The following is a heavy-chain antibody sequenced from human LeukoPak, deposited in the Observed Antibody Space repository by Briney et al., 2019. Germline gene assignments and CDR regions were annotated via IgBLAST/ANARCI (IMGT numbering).Heavy chain of an antibody. J-gene: IGHJ3*02. CDR3: ARRNKGEHCGGDCYSPIDAFDI. Sequence: SETLSLTCTVSGGSISSSSYYWGWIRQPPGKGLEWIGSIYYSGSTYYNPSLKSRVTISVDTSKNQFSLKLSSVTAEDTAVYYCARRNKGEHCGGDCYSPIDAFDIWGQGTMVTVSS. CDR1: GGSISSSSYY. D-gene: IGHD2-21*02. V-gene: IGHV4-39*01. CDR2: IYYSGST.